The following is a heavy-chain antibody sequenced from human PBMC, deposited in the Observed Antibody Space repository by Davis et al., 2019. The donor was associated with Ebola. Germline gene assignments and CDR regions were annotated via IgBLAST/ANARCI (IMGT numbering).Heavy chain of an antibody. CDR2: VYPGDSDT. D-gene: IGHD2-2*02. CDR3: ASTELINIVVVPAAIEDAFDI. V-gene: IGHV5-51*01. CDR1: GYSFSNYW. Sequence: GESLKISCKGFGYSFSNYWIGWVRQMPGKGLEWMGLVYPGDSDTRYSPSFQGQVTISADKSISTAYLQWSSLKASDTAMYYCASTELINIVVVPAAIEDAFDIWGQGTMVTVSS. J-gene: IGHJ3*02.